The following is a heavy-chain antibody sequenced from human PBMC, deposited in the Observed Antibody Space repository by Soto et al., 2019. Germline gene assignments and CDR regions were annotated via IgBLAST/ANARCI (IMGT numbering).Heavy chain of an antibody. D-gene: IGHD3-9*01. J-gene: IGHJ5*02. CDR2: IWYDGSNK. CDR3: ARSLLFLTGSNWFDP. V-gene: IGHV3-33*01. CDR1: GFTFSSYG. Sequence: SLRLSCAASGFTFSSYGMHWVRQAPGKGLEWVAVIWYDGSNKYYADSVKGRFTISRDNSKNTLYLQMNSLRAEDTAVYYCARSLLFLTGSNWFDPWGQGTLVTVSS.